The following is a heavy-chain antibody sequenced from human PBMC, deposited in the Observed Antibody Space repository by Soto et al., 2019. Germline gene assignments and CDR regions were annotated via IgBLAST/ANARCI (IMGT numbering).Heavy chain of an antibody. CDR1: GGSFSCYY. J-gene: IGHJ6*02. D-gene: IGHD6-6*01. CDR3: ESIAARYYYYGMDV. Sequence: PSETLSLTCAVYGGSFSCYYWSWIRQPPGKGLEWIGEINHSGSTNYNPSLKSRVTISVDTSKNQFSLKLSSVTAAETAVYYCESIAARYYYYGMDVWGQGTTVT. CDR2: INHSGST. V-gene: IGHV4-34*01.